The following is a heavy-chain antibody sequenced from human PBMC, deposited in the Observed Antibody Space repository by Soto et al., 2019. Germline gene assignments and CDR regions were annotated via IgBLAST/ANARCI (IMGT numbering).Heavy chain of an antibody. V-gene: IGHV1-18*01. Sequence: GASVKVSCKSSGYTFGKYGISWVRQAPGQGLEWVGWISVYHGNTVHAQKFRGRVNMTTDTSTSTAYMELGSLKSDDTALYFCARATYNWNHEYWGQGTQVTVSS. CDR3: ARATYNWNHEY. CDR2: ISVYHGNT. J-gene: IGHJ4*02. D-gene: IGHD1-20*01. CDR1: GYTFGKYG.